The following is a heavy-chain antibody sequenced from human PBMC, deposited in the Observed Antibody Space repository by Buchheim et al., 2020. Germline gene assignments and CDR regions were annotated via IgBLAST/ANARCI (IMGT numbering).Heavy chain of an antibody. V-gene: IGHV3-30*02. CDR2: IRHDGSNK. Sequence: QVQLVESGGGVVQPGRSLRLSCAASGFTFSSYGMHWVRQAPGKGLEWVAFIRHDGSNKYYADSVKGRFTISRDNSKNTLYLQMNSLRAEDTAVYYCAKGGYCSGGSCPLYYYYGMDVWGQGTT. D-gene: IGHD2-15*01. J-gene: IGHJ6*02. CDR3: AKGGYCSGGSCPLYYYYGMDV. CDR1: GFTFSSYG.